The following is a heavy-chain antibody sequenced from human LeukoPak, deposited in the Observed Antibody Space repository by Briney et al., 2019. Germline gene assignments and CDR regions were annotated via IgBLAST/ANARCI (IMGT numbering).Heavy chain of an antibody. D-gene: IGHD5-24*01. J-gene: IGHJ4*02. CDR1: GFTFSSYW. CDR3: AKGGDGYNSADY. V-gene: IGHV3-7*05. CDR2: IKQDGSEK. Sequence: GGSLRLSCAASGFTFSSYWMSWVRQAPGKGLEWVANIKQDGSEKYYVDSVKGRFTISRGNAKNSLYLQMNSLRAENTAVYYCAKGGDGYNSADYWGQGTLVTVSS.